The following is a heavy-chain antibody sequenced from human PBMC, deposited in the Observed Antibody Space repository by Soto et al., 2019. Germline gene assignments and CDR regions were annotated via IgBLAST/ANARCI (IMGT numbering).Heavy chain of an antibody. CDR1: GGSISSYY. CDR2: IYYSGST. D-gene: IGHD3-3*01. CDR3: AGTYDFWSGYDNWFDP. J-gene: IGHJ5*02. V-gene: IGHV4-59*01. Sequence: SETLFLTCPVSGGSISSYYWSWIRQPPGKGLEWIGYIYYSGSTNYNPFLKSRVTISVDTSKNQFSLKLSSVTAADTAVYYCAGTYDFWSGYDNWFDPWGQGTLVTVSS.